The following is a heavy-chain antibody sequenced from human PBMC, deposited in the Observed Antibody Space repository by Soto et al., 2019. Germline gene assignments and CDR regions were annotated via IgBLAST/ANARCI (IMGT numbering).Heavy chain of an antibody. CDR2: INPGGGST. CDR3: VREYSGYEY. CDR1: GYTFTRYY. V-gene: IGHV1-46*03. J-gene: IGHJ4*02. D-gene: IGHD5-12*01. Sequence: QVQLVQSGAEVRKPGASVKVSCKASGYTFTRYYIHWVRQAPGQGLEWMGIINPGGGSTTYAQKFQGRVTMTRDTPTSTVYLEVSSLRSEDTAFYYYVREYSGYEYWGQGTLVTVSS.